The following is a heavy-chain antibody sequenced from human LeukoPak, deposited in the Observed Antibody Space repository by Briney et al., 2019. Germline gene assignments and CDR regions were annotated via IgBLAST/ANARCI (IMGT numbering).Heavy chain of an antibody. J-gene: IGHJ6*03. CDR3: ARATGYSSSWIYYYYMDV. V-gene: IGHV1-8*03. D-gene: IGHD6-13*01. CDR1: GGTFSSYA. CDR2: MNPNSGNT. Sequence: ASVKVSCKASGGTFSSYAINWVRQATGQGLEWMGWMNPNSGNTGYAQKFQGRVTITRNTSISTAYMELSSLRSEDTAVYYCARATGYSSSWIYYYYMDVWGKGTTVTVSS.